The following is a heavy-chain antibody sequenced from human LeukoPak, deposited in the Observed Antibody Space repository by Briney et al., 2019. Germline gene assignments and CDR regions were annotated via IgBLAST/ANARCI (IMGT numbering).Heavy chain of an antibody. CDR2: ITSSSTYV. D-gene: IGHD3-10*02. J-gene: IGHJ6*04. Sequence: GGSLRLSCEASEFTFSNYNMNWVRQAPGQRLEWVSSITSSSTYVFYADSVKGRFTISRDNAKNSLYLQMNSLRAEDTAVYYCAELGITMIGGVWGKGTTVTISS. CDR1: EFTFSNYN. V-gene: IGHV3-21*01. CDR3: AELGITMIGGV.